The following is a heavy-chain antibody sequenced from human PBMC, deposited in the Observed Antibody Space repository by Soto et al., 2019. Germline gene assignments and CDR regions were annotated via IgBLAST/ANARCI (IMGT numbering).Heavy chain of an antibody. J-gene: IGHJ5*02. CDR3: AREVQGAADDP. CDR2: MNPNSGNT. Sequence: ASVKVPFNASGYTFTSDDINWVRQATGQGLEWMGWMNPNSGNTGYAQKFQGRVTMTRNTSISTAYMELSSLRSEDTAVYYCAREVQGAADDPWGQGTLVTVSS. CDR1: GYTFTSDD. D-gene: IGHD6-13*01. V-gene: IGHV1-8*01.